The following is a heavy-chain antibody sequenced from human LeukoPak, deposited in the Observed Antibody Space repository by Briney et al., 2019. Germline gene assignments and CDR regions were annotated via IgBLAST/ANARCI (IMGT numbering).Heavy chain of an antibody. CDR2: INPSGGST. CDR3: ARGGNVDIVATSPDY. CDR1: GYTFTSYY. J-gene: IGHJ4*02. V-gene: IGHV1-46*01. Sequence: ASVKVSCKASGYTFTSYYMHWVRQAPGQGLEWMGIINPSGGSTSYAQKFQGRVTMTRDTSTSTVYMGLSSLRSEDTAVYYCARGGNVDIVATSPDYWGQGTLVTVSS. D-gene: IGHD5-12*01.